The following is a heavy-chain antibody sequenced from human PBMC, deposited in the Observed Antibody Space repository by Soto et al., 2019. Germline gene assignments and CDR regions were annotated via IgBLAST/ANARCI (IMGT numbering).Heavy chain of an antibody. Sequence: ASVKVSCKASGYTFTSYYMHWLRQAPGQGLEWMGIINPSGGSTSYAQKFQGRVTMTRDTSTSTVYMELSSLRSEDTAVYYCARDHYDSSGYPSDAFDIWGQGTMVTVSS. CDR2: INPSGGST. V-gene: IGHV1-46*01. CDR1: GYTFTSYY. D-gene: IGHD3-22*01. J-gene: IGHJ3*02. CDR3: ARDHYDSSGYPSDAFDI.